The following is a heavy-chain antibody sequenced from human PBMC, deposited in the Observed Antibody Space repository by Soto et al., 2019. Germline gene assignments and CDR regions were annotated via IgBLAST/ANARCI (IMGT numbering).Heavy chain of an antibody. CDR2: ISSAVNT. CDR1: GFTFSNYA. CDR3: AKQVRDGTSSPYYFDY. D-gene: IGHD6-6*01. V-gene: IGHV3-23*01. Sequence: PGGSLRLSCAGSGFTFSNYAMSWVRQAPGKGLEWVSAISSAVNTYYADSVKGRFTISRDNSENTLSLQMNSLRAEDTAVYYCAKQVRDGTSSPYYFDYWGQGTLVTVSS. J-gene: IGHJ4*02.